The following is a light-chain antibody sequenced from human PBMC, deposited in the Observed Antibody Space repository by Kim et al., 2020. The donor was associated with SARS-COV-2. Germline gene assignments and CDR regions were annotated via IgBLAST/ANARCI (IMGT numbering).Light chain of an antibody. J-gene: IGLJ1*01. CDR3: SSWASTTSYV. CDR1: RLDVGGYNY. V-gene: IGLV2-14*03. CDR2: DVH. Sequence: QSALTQPASVSGSPGQSITISYTGTRLDVGGYNYVSWYQQHPGKAPKLMIYDVHNRPTGVSDRFSGSKSGNTASLTISGLQAEDEADYYCSSWASTTSYVFGTGTKVTVL.